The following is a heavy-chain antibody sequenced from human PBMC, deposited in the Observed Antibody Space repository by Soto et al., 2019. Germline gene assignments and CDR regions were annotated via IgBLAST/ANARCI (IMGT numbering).Heavy chain of an antibody. CDR2: IYYSGST. CDR3: ARGEKWLRSKSGAFDI. V-gene: IGHV4-31*03. J-gene: IGHJ3*02. CDR1: GGSISSGGYY. Sequence: PSETLSLTCTVSGGSISSGGYYWSWIRQHPGKGLEWIGYIYYSGSTYYNPSLKSRVTISVDTSKNQFSLKLSSATAADTAVYYCARGEKWLRSKSGAFDIWGQGTMVTVS. D-gene: IGHD5-12*01.